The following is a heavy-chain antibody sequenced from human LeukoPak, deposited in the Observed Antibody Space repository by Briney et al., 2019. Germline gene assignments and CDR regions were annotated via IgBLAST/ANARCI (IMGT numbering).Heavy chain of an antibody. CDR3: ARVSRWKDWVLQG. CDR2: ISHSGTT. J-gene: IGHJ4*02. Sequence: PSETLSPTRAVHGGSLSGYSRSWIRQPPGKGLEWIGEISHSGTTHYTPSLKSRVTISVDTSMYQFSLRLSSVTAADTAVYYCARVSRWKDWVLQGWRQGTLVTVSS. CDR1: GGSLSGYS. V-gene: IGHV4-34*01. D-gene: IGHD1-1*01.